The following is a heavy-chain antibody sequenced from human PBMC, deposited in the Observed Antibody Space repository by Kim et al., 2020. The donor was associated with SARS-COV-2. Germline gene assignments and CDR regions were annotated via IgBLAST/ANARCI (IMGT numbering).Heavy chain of an antibody. V-gene: IGHV3-30-3*01. CDR2: ISYDGSNK. CDR1: GFTFSSYA. D-gene: IGHD3-3*01. Sequence: GSLRLSCAASGFTFSSYAMHWVRQAPGKGLEWVAVISYDGSNKYYADSVKGRFTISRDNSKNTLYLQMNSLRAEDTAVYYCARDKEWLLYYYYYYYMDV. J-gene: IGHJ6*03. CDR3: ARDKEWLLYYYYYYYMDV.